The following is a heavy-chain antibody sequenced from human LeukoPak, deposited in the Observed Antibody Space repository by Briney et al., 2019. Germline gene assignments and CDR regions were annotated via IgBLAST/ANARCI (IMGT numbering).Heavy chain of an antibody. Sequence: GGSLRLSYVVSGLTFSSYGMHWVRQAPGKGLEWVAVISYDGSNKYYADSVKGRFTISRDNSKNTLYLQMNSLRAEDTAVFYCAKDAPPCSGGSCYSGYYFYGMDVWGKGTTVTVSS. CDR1: GLTFSSYG. CDR3: AKDAPPCSGGSCYSGYYFYGMDV. CDR2: ISYDGSNK. J-gene: IGHJ6*04. D-gene: IGHD2-15*01. V-gene: IGHV3-30*18.